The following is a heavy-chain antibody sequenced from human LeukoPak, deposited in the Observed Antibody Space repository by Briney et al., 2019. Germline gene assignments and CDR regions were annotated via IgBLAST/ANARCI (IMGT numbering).Heavy chain of an antibody. Sequence: ASVKVSCKASGGTFSSYAISWVRQAPGQGLEWMGRIIPIFGTANYAQKFQGRATITTDESTSTAYMELSSLRSEDTAVYYCARSHWGSRGDFDYWGQGTLVTVSS. V-gene: IGHV1-69*05. D-gene: IGHD7-27*01. J-gene: IGHJ4*02. CDR3: ARSHWGSRGDFDY. CDR2: IIPIFGTA. CDR1: GGTFSSYA.